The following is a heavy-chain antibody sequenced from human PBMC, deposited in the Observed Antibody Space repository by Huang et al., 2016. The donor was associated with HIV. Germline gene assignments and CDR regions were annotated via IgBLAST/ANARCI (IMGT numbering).Heavy chain of an antibody. CDR2: ILPILGKP. J-gene: IGHJ3*02. D-gene: IGHD5-12*01. CDR3: AKWGGLSDYDFRRAHAFDI. V-gene: IGHV1-69*01. CDR1: GGNFNSDT. Sequence: QVQLVQSGAEVRKPGSSVKVSCKASGGNFNSDTINWLGQAPGQGPEWMGWILPILGKPNYAPKFQARLTITADGSTSTAYMVLSSLRPEDTAIYYCAKWGGLSDYDFRRAHAFDIWGQGTVVTVSS.